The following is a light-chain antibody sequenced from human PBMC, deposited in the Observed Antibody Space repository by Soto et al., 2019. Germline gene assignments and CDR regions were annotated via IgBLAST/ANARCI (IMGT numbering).Light chain of an antibody. CDR2: DVS. J-gene: IGLJ2*01. CDR3: LLYYGGAVV. Sequence: QSVLTQPASVSGSPGQSITISCTGTSSDVGGYNYVSWYQQHPGKAPKLMIYDVSNRPSGVSNRFSGSKSGNTASLTISGLQAEDEAEYYCLLYYGGAVVFGGGTKLTVL. CDR1: SSDVGGYNY. V-gene: IGLV2-14*01.